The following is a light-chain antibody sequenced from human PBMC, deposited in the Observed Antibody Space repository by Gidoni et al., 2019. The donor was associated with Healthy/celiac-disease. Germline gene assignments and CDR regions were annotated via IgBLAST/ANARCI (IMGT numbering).Light chain of an antibody. CDR3: SSYAGSNNWV. CDR1: SSDVGCYNY. J-gene: IGLJ3*02. Sequence: HSALTQPPSASGSPGQSVTISCTGTSSDVGCYNYVPWYQQHPGKAPKLMIYEVSKRPSGVPDRFSGSKSGNTASLTVSGLQAEDEADYYCSSYAGSNNWVFGGGTKLTVL. CDR2: EVS. V-gene: IGLV2-8*01.